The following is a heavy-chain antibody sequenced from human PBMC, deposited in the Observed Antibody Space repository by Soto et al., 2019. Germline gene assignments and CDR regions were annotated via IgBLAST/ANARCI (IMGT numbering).Heavy chain of an antibody. CDR3: ARVGAVAAPYYYYGMDV. D-gene: IGHD2-15*01. CDR2: IYTSGST. Sequence: PSETLSLTCTVSGGSISSYYWSWIRQPAGKGLEWIGRIYTSGSTNYNPSLKSRVTMSVDTSKNQFSLKLSSVTAADTAVYYCARVGAVAAPYYYYGMDVWGQGTTVTVSS. V-gene: IGHV4-4*07. J-gene: IGHJ6*02. CDR1: GGSISSYY.